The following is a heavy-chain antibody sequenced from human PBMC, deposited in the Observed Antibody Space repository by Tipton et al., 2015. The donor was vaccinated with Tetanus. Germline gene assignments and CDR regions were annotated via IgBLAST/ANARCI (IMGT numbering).Heavy chain of an antibody. J-gene: IGHJ4*02. V-gene: IGHV4-4*07. CDR1: GGSISSYY. CDR2: IYTSGST. Sequence: LVKPTQTLSLTCTVSGGSISSYYWSWIRQPAGKGLEWIGRIYTSGSTNYNPSLKSRVTMSLDTSKNQFSLKLSSVTAADTAVYYCARVRRGATTDLDYWGQGTLVTVSS. D-gene: IGHD5-12*01. CDR3: ARVRRGATTDLDY.